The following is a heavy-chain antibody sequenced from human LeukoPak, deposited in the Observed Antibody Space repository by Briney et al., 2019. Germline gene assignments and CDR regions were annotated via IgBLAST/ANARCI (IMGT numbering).Heavy chain of an antibody. J-gene: IGHJ4*02. Sequence: QTGGSLRLSCTASGFTFVTYWMSWVRQAPGKGLEWVANIKQDGSEKNYVDSVKGRFTISRDNAKNSLYLQMNSLRADDTALYYCARSLWPEDYWGQGTLVAVSS. CDR3: ARSLWPEDY. CDR2: IKQDGSEK. D-gene: IGHD2/OR15-2a*01. CDR1: GFTFVTYW. V-gene: IGHV3-7*01.